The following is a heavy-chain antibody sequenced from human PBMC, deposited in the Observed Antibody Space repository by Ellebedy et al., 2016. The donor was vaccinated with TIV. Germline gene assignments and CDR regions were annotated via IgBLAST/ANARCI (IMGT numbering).Heavy chain of an antibody. CDR2: ISYDSSDR. V-gene: IGHV3-30-3*01. CDR1: EFSLSTYA. J-gene: IGHJ3*02. CDR3: ARQWGQKEEVGSFDI. D-gene: IGHD1-26*01. Sequence: PGGSLRLSCEASEFSLSTYAMHWVRQAPGGGLDWVAVISYDSSDRYYADSVKGRFTVSRDNSKTTVYLQMNSLRPEDTAVYYCARQWGQKEEVGSFDIWGQGAVVTVSS.